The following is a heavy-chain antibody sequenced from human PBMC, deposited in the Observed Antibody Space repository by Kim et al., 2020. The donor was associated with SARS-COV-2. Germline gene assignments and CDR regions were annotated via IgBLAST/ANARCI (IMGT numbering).Heavy chain of an antibody. CDR3: ARGGLLLWFGELQYYYYGMDV. V-gene: IGHV1-8*01. J-gene: IGHJ6*02. D-gene: IGHD3-10*01. Sequence: ASVKVSCKASGYTFTSYDINWVRQATGQGLEWMGWMNPNSGNTGYAQKFQGRVTMTRNTSISTAYMELSSLRSEDTAVYYCARGGLLLWFGELQYYYYGMDVWGQGTTVTVSS. CDR2: MNPNSGNT. CDR1: GYTFTSYD.